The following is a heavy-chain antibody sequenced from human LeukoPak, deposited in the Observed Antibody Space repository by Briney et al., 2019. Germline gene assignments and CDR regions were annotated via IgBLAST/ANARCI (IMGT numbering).Heavy chain of an antibody. V-gene: IGHV4-39*01. CDR1: SDSISNSAYH. J-gene: IGHJ4*02. CDR2: IYYNRGT. D-gene: IGHD3-22*01. Sequence: SETLSLTCTVSSDSISNSAYHWGWIRQPPGRGLEWIGTIYYNRGTYYNPSLKCRVTISVDTSKNQFSLKLSSVTAADTAMYYCARLLVGVITTHSGDCWGQGTLVTVSS. CDR3: ARLLVGVITTHSGDC.